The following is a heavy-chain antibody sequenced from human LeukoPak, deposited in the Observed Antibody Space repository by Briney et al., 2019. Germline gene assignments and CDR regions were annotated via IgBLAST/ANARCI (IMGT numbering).Heavy chain of an antibody. J-gene: IGHJ6*02. CDR2: IIPILGIA. CDR3: ARVLSGSYEGGIYYYYGMDV. Sequence: SVKVSCKASGGTFSSYAISWVRQAPGQGLEWMGRIIPILGIANYAQKFQGRVTITADKSTSTAYMELSSLRSEDTAVYYCARVLSGSYEGGIYYYYGMDVWGQGTTVTVSS. D-gene: IGHD1-26*01. CDR1: GGTFSSYA. V-gene: IGHV1-69*04.